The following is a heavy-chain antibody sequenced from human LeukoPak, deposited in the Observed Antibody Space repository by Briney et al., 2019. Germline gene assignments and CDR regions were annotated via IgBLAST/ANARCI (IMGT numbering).Heavy chain of an antibody. CDR3: ASNSYGQRPFDY. CDR2: IYSGGST. D-gene: IGHD5-18*01. J-gene: IGHJ4*02. CDR1: GFTFSSNY. V-gene: IGHV3-53*01. Sequence: GGSLRLSCAASGFTFSSNYMSWVRQAPGKGLEWVSVIYSGGSTYYADSVKGRFTISRDNSKNTLYLQINSLRAEDTAVYYCASNSYGQRPFDYWGQGTLVTVSS.